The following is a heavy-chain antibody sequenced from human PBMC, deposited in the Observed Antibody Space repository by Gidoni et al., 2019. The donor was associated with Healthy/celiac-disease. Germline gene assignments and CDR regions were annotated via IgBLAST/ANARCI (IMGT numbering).Heavy chain of an antibody. CDR1: GFPFSSYG. Sequence: QVQLVESGGGVVQPGRSLRLSCSASGFPFSSYGMHWVRQAPGKGLEWVAGISYDGSNKYYADSVKGRFTISRDNSKNTLDLQMNSLRAEDTAVYYCAKDKRYSSSLRYFDYWGQGTLVTVSS. CDR2: ISYDGSNK. J-gene: IGHJ4*02. CDR3: AKDKRYSSSLRYFDY. D-gene: IGHD6-13*01. V-gene: IGHV3-30*18.